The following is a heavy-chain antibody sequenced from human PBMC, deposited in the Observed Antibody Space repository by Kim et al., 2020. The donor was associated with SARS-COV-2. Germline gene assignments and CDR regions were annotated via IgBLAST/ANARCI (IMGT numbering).Heavy chain of an antibody. V-gene: IGHV3-23*01. CDR1: GFTFSSYA. Sequence: GGSLRLSCAASGFTFSSYAMSWVRQAPGKGLEWVSAISGSGGSTYYADSVKGRFTISRDNSKNTLYLQMNSLRAEDTDVYYCANHGSGSYYSYWGQGTLVTVSS. D-gene: IGHD1-26*01. J-gene: IGHJ4*02. CDR3: ANHGSGSYYSY. CDR2: ISGSGGST.